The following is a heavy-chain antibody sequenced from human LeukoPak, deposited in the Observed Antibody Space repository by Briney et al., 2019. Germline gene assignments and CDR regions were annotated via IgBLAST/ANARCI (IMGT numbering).Heavy chain of an antibody. CDR2: ISYDGSNK. V-gene: IGHV3-30*18. CDR3: AKPYSSSWYYFDY. D-gene: IGHD6-13*01. Sequence: PGGSVRLSCAVSGFTFSSYGMHWVRQAPGKGLEWVAVISYDGSNKYYADSVKGRFTISRDNSKNTLYLQMNSLRAEDTAVYYCAKPYSSSWYYFDYWGQGTLVTVSS. J-gene: IGHJ4*02. CDR1: GFTFSSYG.